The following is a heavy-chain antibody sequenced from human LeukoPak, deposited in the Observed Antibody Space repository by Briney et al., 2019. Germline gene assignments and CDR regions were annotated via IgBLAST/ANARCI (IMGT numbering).Heavy chain of an antibody. CDR1: GFTVSSNY. Sequence: GGSLRLSCAASGFTVSSNYMSWVRQAPGKGLEWVSVIYSGGSTHYADSVKGRFTISRDNSKNTLYLQMNSLRAEDTALYYCAKRFYGSGSFYGDWGRGTLVTVSS. D-gene: IGHD3-10*01. CDR2: IYSGGST. J-gene: IGHJ4*02. CDR3: AKRFYGSGSFYGD. V-gene: IGHV3-53*01.